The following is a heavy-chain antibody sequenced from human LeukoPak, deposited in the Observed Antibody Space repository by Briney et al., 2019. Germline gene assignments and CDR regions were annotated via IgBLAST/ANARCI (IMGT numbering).Heavy chain of an antibody. CDR1: GFTFSNAW. Sequence: GGSLRLSCAASGFTFSNAWMSWVRRAPGKGLEWVGRIRSKTYGGTTDYAAPVEGRFTISGDDSENTVYLQMNSLKTEDTAVYYCSTGGLGNYFFDYWGQGTLVTVSS. D-gene: IGHD1-1*01. CDR3: STGGLGNYFFDY. CDR2: IRSKTYGGTT. V-gene: IGHV3-15*01. J-gene: IGHJ4*02.